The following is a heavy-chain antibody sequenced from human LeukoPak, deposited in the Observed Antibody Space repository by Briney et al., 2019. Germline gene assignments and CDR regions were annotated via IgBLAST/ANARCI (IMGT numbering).Heavy chain of an antibody. CDR3: AKEGRKFGVVIHYYYYMDV. D-gene: IGHD3-3*01. CDR2: ITSSGDGT. J-gene: IGHJ6*03. CDR1: GFTFSIYA. Sequence: PGGSLRLSCAASGFTFSIYAMSWVRQAPGKGLQWVSSITSSGDGTYYADSVKGRFTISRDNSENTLSLQMNSLSAEDTAVYYCAKEGRKFGVVIHYYYYMDVWGKGTTVTVSS. V-gene: IGHV3-23*01.